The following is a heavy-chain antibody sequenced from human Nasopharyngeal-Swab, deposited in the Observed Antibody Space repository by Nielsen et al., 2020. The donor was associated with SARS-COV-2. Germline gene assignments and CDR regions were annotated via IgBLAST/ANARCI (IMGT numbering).Heavy chain of an antibody. CDR2: IYPGGST. D-gene: IGHD5-24*01. Sequence: GESLKISCAASGLSVSSNYMSWVRQAPGKGLEWVSIIYPGGSTYYADSVKGRFTISRDSSRNTLYLQMNSLIAEDTAVYYCARVLDGYNGFDYWGQGTLVTVSS. J-gene: IGHJ4*02. V-gene: IGHV3-53*01. CDR3: ARVLDGYNGFDY. CDR1: GLSVSSNY.